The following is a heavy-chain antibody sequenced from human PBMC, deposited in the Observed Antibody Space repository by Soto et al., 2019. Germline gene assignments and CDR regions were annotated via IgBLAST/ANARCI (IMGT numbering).Heavy chain of an antibody. D-gene: IGHD6-13*01. V-gene: IGHV4-59*01. J-gene: IGHJ6*02. CDR2: IYYSGST. CDR3: ARVSGSSWYARAYYGMDV. Sequence: PSETLSLTCTVSGGSISSYYWSWIRQPPGKGLEWIGYIYYSGSTNYNPSLKSRVTISVDTSKNQFSLKLSSVTAADTAVYYCARVSGSSWYARAYYGMDVWGQGTTVTVSS. CDR1: GGSISSYY.